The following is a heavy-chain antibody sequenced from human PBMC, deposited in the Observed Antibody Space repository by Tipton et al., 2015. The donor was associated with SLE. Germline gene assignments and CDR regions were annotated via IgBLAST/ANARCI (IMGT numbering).Heavy chain of an antibody. D-gene: IGHD5-12*01. CDR3: ATSHESRDDYQFLFYFDY. J-gene: IGHJ4*02. Sequence: QSGPEVKKPGSSVKVSCKASGGAFSNYAVSWVRQAPGQGLECMGGIIPFFGTTNYAQKFQGRLTITTDDSTSTVYMELSSLRSEDTALYFCATSHESRDDYQFLFYFDYWGQGTLVTVSS. CDR2: IIPFFGTT. V-gene: IGHV1-69*05. CDR1: GGAFSNYA.